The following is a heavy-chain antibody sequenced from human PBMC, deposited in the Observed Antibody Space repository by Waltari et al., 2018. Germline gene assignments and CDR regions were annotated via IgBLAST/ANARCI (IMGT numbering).Heavy chain of an antibody. J-gene: IGHJ4*02. CDR1: GLTFNTAW. D-gene: IGHD2-8*02. CDR3: GDFTAFDY. Sequence: EVQLVESGGGLVKHGGSLRLSCVGSGLTFNTAWMHWVRQAQGKGLEWVGRIKANPHGGTTVYAAPVKGRFTISRDDSKNTVYLQMNSLKTEDTGVYYCGDFTAFDYWGQGSLVTVSS. V-gene: IGHV3-15*01. CDR2: IKANPHGGTT.